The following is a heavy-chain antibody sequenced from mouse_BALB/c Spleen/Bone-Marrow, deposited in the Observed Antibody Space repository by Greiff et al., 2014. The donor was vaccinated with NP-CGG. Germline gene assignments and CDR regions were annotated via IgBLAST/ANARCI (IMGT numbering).Heavy chain of an antibody. Sequence: VQLKESGGGLVQPGGSRKLSCAASGFTFSDYGMAWGRQAPGEGPGGGAFISNFAYSIDYADTVTGRFTISRENAKNTLYLEMSSLRSEDTAMYYCAREGGAMDYWGQGTSVTVSS. CDR3: AREGGAMDY. CDR2: ISNFAYSI. V-gene: IGHV5-15*02. J-gene: IGHJ4*01. CDR1: GFTFSDYG.